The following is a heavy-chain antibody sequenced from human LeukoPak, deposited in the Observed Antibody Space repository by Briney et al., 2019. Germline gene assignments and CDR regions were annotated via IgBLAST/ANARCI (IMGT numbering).Heavy chain of an antibody. V-gene: IGHV3-23*01. J-gene: IGHJ4*02. CDR1: GFTFSSYA. CDR3: AKDPSSGYSGYGAYYFDY. CDR2: ISGSGGST. Sequence: GGSLRLSCAASGFTFSSYAMSWVRQAPGQGLEWVSAISGSGGSTYYADSVKGRFTISRDNSKNTLYLQMNSLRAEDTAVYYCAKDPSSGYSGYGAYYFDYWGQGTLVTVSS. D-gene: IGHD5-12*01.